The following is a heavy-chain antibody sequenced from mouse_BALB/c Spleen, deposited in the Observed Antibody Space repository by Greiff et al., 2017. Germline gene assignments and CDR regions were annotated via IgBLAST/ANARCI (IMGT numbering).Heavy chain of an antibody. CDR3: TRGLFYYAMDY. J-gene: IGHJ4*01. CDR1: GYTFTSYY. Sequence: HVQLQQSGAELVKPGASVKLSCKASGYTFTSYYMYWVKQRPGQGLEWIGEINPSNGGTNFNEKFKSKATLTVDKSSSTAYMQLSSLTSEDSAVYYCTRGLFYYAMDYWGQGTSVTVSS. V-gene: IGHV1S81*02. CDR2: INPSNGGT.